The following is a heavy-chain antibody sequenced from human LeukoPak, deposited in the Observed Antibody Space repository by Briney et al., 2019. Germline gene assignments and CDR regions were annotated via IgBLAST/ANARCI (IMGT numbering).Heavy chain of an antibody. Sequence: GGSLRLSCAASGFTFSSSSMNWVRQAPGKGLEWVSSISSSGSSMFYSDSLKGRFTISRDNAKNSLYQQMNSLRAEDTAVYYCARRYCSSTSCYAFDYWGQGTLVTVSS. D-gene: IGHD2-2*01. CDR2: ISSSGSSM. J-gene: IGHJ4*02. CDR3: ARRYCSSTSCYAFDY. CDR1: GFTFSSSS. V-gene: IGHV3-21*01.